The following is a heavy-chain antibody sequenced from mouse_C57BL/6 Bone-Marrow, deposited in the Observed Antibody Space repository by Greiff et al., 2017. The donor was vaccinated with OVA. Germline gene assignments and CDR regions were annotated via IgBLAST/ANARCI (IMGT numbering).Heavy chain of an antibody. CDR2: IRSKSNNYAT. Sequence: DAGGGLVQPKGSLKLSCAASGFSFNTYAMNWVRQAPGKGLEWVARIRSKSNNYATYYADSVKDRFTISRDDSESMLYLQMNNLKTEDTAMYYCVRGGYAWFAYWGQGTLVTVSA. J-gene: IGHJ3*01. V-gene: IGHV10-1*01. CDR3: VRGGYAWFAY. CDR1: GFSFNTYA. D-gene: IGHD2-2*01.